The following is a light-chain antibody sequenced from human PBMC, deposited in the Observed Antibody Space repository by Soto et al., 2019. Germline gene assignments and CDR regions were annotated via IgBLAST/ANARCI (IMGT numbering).Light chain of an antibody. CDR1: QRIGEW. CDR3: HQYNSYSPEWT. J-gene: IGKJ1*01. Sequence: DIQMTQSPSTLSASVGDRVTITCRASQRIGEWLAWYQQKPGKAPKLLVYKASTVESGVPARFRGSGSGTDVALIITSLQPDDSATYYCHQYNSYSPEWTFGQGTKVESK. V-gene: IGKV1-5*03. CDR2: KAS.